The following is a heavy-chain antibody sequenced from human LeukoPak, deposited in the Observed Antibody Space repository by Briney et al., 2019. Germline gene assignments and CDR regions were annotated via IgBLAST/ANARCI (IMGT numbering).Heavy chain of an antibody. J-gene: IGHJ4*02. V-gene: IGHV3-30*02. D-gene: IGHD1-26*01. CDR1: GFTFSSYG. CDR2: IRYGGSNK. CDR3: PKDGSNGSYSRYDFDY. Sequence: GGSLRLSCAASGFTFSSYGMHWVRQAPGKWLEWVAFIRYGGSNKYYADSVKGRFTISRDNSKNTLYLQMNSLRAEDTAVYYCPKDGSNGSYSRYDFDYWGQGTLVTVSS.